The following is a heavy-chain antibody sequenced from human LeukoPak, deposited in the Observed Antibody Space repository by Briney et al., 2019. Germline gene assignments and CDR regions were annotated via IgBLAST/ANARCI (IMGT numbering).Heavy chain of an antibody. Sequence: SETLSLTCAVYGGSFSGYYWSWIRQPPGKGLEWIGEINHSGSTNYNPSLKSRVTISVDTSKNQFSLKLSSVTAADTAVYYCASYYYDSSAYYGPFDYWGQGTLVTVSS. CDR1: GGSFSGYY. CDR3: ASYYYDSSAYYGPFDY. J-gene: IGHJ4*02. D-gene: IGHD3-22*01. V-gene: IGHV4-34*01. CDR2: INHSGST.